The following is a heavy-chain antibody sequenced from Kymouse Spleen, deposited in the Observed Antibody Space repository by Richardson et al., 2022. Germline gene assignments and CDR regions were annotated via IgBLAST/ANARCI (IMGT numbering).Heavy chain of an antibody. Sequence: EVQLVESGGGLVQPGGSLRLSCAASGFTFSDHYMDWVRQAPGKGLEWVGRTRNKANSYTTEYAASVKGRFTISRDDSKNSLYLQMNSLKTEDTAVYYCARTGTNYYYGMDVWGQGTTVTVSS. J-gene: IGHJ6*02. CDR3: ARTGTNYYYGMDV. CDR1: GFTFSDHY. V-gene: IGHV3-72*01. CDR2: TRNKANSYTT. D-gene: IGHD1-7*01.